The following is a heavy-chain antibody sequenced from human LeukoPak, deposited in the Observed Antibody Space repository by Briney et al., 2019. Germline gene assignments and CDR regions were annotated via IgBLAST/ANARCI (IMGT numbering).Heavy chain of an antibody. CDR1: GGSISSYY. D-gene: IGHD4-17*01. CDR3: ARLHYDGIFDY. V-gene: IGHV4-59*08. J-gene: IGHJ4*02. CDR2: IYYSGST. Sequence: PSETLSLTCTVSGGSISSYYWSWIRQPPGKGLEWIGYIYYSGSTNYNPSLKSRVTISVDTSKNQFSLKLSSVTAADTAVYYCARLHYDGIFDYWGQGTLVTVSS.